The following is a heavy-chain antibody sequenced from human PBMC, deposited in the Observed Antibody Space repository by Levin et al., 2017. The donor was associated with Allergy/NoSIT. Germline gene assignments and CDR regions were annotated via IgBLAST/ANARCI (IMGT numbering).Heavy chain of an antibody. Sequence: PGGSLRLSCVGSGLSFSDYNMNWVRQAPGKGLEWVASISSGSSYIFYADSMKGRFTISRDNAKNSLFLQMNGLTVDDAGVYFCASPREYCVTTTACYIALDLWGQGTTVTVSS. D-gene: IGHD2-15*01. V-gene: IGHV3-21*06. J-gene: IGHJ3*01. CDR1: GLSFSDYN. CDR2: ISSGSSYI. CDR3: ASPREYCVTTTACYIALDL.